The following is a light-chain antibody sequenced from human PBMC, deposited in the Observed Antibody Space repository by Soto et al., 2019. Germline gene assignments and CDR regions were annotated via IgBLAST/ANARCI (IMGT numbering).Light chain of an antibody. CDR1: QSINNW. J-gene: IGKJ2*01. Sequence: DIQMTQSPSTLSASVGDRVTITCRASQSINNWLAWYQQKPGKAPKLLIYDASSLKSGVPSRFSGSGSGTDFTLTINNLQPDDVATYYCQKYNSFLYTFGQGTKLEIK. CDR3: QKYNSFLYT. CDR2: DAS. V-gene: IGKV1-5*01.